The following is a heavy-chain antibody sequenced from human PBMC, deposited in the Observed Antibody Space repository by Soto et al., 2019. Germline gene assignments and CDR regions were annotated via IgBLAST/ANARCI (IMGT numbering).Heavy chain of an antibody. CDR2: IYYSGST. CDR1: GGSISSGDYY. D-gene: IGHD6-13*01. Sequence: PSETLSLTCTVSGGSISSGDYYWSWIRQPPGKGLEWIGYIYYSGSTYYNPSLKSRVTISVDTSKNQFSLKLSSVTAADTAVYYCARLGGGPLYSSSWYDNGYWGQGTLVTVSS. CDR3: ARLGGGPLYSSSWYDNGY. V-gene: IGHV4-30-4*01. J-gene: IGHJ4*02.